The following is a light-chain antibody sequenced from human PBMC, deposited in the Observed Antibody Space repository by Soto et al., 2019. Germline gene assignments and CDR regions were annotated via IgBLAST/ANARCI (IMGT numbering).Light chain of an antibody. J-gene: IGKJ1*01. CDR2: DAS. CDR1: QNIDSY. Sequence: DIQMTQSPSSLSASVGDRVTITCRASQNIDSYLNWYQQRPGKAPKLLIHDASSLQSGVPSRFSGSGSGPDFALTINSLQPEDFATIYCQQTYSTPWTFGQGTKVDIK. CDR3: QQTYSTPWT. V-gene: IGKV1-39*01.